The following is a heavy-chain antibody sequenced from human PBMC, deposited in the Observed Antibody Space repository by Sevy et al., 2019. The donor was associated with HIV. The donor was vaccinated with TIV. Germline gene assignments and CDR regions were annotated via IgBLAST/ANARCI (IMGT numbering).Heavy chain of an antibody. J-gene: IGHJ6*02. CDR2: ISSSSSYI. CDR1: GFTFSSYS. V-gene: IGHV3-21*01. Sequence: GGSLRLSCAASGFTFSSYSMNWVRQAPGEGLEWVSSISSSSSYIYYVDPVKGRFTNSRDNAKNSLYLQMNSLRAEDTDVYYCTRDTASYCNSTSCYGEPGHYYYYGMDVWGQGNTVTVSS. D-gene: IGHD2-2*01. CDR3: TRDTASYCNSTSCYGEPGHYYYYGMDV.